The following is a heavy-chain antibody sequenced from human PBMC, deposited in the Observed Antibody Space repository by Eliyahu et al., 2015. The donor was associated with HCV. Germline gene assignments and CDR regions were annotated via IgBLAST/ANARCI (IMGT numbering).Heavy chain of an antibody. J-gene: IGHJ4*02. V-gene: IGHV3-43*01. D-gene: IGHD5-18*01. Sequence: EVQLVEXGGVVVQPGGSLRLSCXAXGFXXXDYTMXWVRQAPGKGLEXVSLISWDGGSTYYADSVKGRFTISRDNSKNSLYLQMNSLRTEDTALYYCAKDSRQDTAMVPLGYWGQGTLVTVSS. CDR3: AKDSRQDTAMVPLGY. CDR2: ISWDGGST. CDR1: GFXXXDYT.